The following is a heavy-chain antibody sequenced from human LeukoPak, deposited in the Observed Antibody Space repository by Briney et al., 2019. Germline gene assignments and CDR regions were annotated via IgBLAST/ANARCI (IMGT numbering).Heavy chain of an antibody. J-gene: IGHJ1*01. CDR2: ISAYNGNT. D-gene: IGHD6-19*01. CDR1: GYTFTSYG. V-gene: IGHV1-18*01. Sequence: RASVKVSCKASGYTFTSYGISWVRQAPGQGLEWMGWISAYNGNTNYAQKLQGRVTMTTDTSTSTAYMELRSLRSDDTAVYYCARSDSSGLTSNPASAEYFQHWGQGTLVTVSS. CDR3: ARSDSSGLTSNPASAEYFQH.